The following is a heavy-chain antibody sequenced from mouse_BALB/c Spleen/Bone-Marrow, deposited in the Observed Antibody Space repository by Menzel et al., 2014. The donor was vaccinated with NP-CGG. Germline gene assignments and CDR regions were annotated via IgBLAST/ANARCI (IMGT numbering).Heavy chain of an antibody. Sequence: EVKVEESGGGLVKLGGSLKLSCAASGFTFSSYYMSWVRQTPEKRLELVAAINRNGGSTYYPDTVKGRFTISRDNAKNTLYLQMSSLKSEDTALYYCARLGNDDAMDYWGQGTSVTVSS. CDR1: GFTFSSYY. J-gene: IGHJ4*01. CDR2: INRNGGST. V-gene: IGHV5-6-2*01. D-gene: IGHD2-12*01. CDR3: ARLGNDDAMDY.